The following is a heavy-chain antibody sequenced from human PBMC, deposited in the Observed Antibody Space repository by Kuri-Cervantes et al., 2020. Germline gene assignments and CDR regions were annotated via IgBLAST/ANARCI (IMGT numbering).Heavy chain of an antibody. CDR1: GGSISSSSYY. Sequence: ESLKISCTVSGGSISSSSYYWGWIRQPPGKGLEWIGEINHSGSTNYNPSLKSRVTISVDTSKNQFSLKLSSVTAADTAVYYCARHSSITMVRGVIPWGQGTLVTVSS. CDR3: ARHSSITMVRGVIP. D-gene: IGHD3-10*01. CDR2: INHSGST. V-gene: IGHV4-39*01. J-gene: IGHJ5*02.